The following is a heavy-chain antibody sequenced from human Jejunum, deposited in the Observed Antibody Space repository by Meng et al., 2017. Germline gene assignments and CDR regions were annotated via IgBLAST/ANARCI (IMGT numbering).Heavy chain of an antibody. CDR2: ISYKGYT. V-gene: IGHV4-59*08. CDR3: ARRLGSGGSRHIDY. CDR1: GGLITGYY. D-gene: IGHD2-15*01. Sequence: QVQLQESGPRRLKPSETLSLTCSGYGGLITGYYWIWVRQSPGGGLEWIGYISYKGYTNYNPYLKSRVSMSLDASVSLKLTSVTAADTAVYYCARRLGSGGSRHIDYWGPGILVTVSS. J-gene: IGHJ4*02.